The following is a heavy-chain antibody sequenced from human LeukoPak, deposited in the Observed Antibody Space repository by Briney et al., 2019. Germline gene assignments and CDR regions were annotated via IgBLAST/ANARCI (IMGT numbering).Heavy chain of an antibody. CDR2: INPNSGGT. Sequence: ASVKVSCNSSGYTFTGYYMHWVRQAPGQGLEWMGWINPNSGGTHYAQKFQGRVTMTRDTSINTAYMELSRLRSDDTAIYYGARGSSIVTSTIDWFDPWGQGALVAVSS. CDR1: GYTFTGYY. D-gene: IGHD1-26*01. V-gene: IGHV1-2*02. J-gene: IGHJ5*02. CDR3: ARGSSIVTSTIDWFDP.